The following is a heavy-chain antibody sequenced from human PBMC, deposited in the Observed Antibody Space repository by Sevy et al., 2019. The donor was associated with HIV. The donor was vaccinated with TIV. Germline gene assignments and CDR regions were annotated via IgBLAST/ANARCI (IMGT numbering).Heavy chain of an antibody. Sequence: GGSLRLSCAASGFTFSDYYMSWIRQAPGKGLEWVSYMSSGTSYTNYADSVKGRFTISRDNAKNSLYLQMNSLRAEDTAVYSCARDRRNYGGQYFDYWGQGTLVTVSS. CDR2: MSSGTSYT. J-gene: IGHJ4*02. V-gene: IGHV3-11*06. CDR1: GFTFSDYY. CDR3: ARDRRNYGGQYFDY. D-gene: IGHD1-7*01.